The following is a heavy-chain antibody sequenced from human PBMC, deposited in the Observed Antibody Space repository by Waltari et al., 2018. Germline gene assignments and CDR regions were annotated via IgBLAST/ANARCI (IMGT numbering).Heavy chain of an antibody. CDR3: ATEPYSSSYYFDY. V-gene: IGHV3-7*01. CDR2: IKQDGSEK. CDR1: GFPFSRYW. Sequence: EVQLVESGGGLVQPGGSLRLSCAASGFPFSRYWMSWVGQAPGKGLDWVANIKQDGSEKYYVDSVKGRFTISRDNAKNSLYLQMNSLRAEDTAVYYCATEPYSSSYYFDYWGQGTLVTVSS. D-gene: IGHD6-6*01. J-gene: IGHJ4*02.